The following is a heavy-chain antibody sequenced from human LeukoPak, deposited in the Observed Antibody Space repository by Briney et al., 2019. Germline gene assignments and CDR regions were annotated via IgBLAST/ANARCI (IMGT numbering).Heavy chain of an antibody. J-gene: IGHJ3*02. CDR1: GCTFSSYS. Sequence: GGSLRLSCAASGCTFSSYSMNWVRQAPGKGREWVSYISSSSSTIYYADSVKGRFTISRDNAKNSLYLQMNSLRAEDTAVYYCARGARAKIDAFDIWGQGTMVTVSS. CDR3: ARGARAKIDAFDI. CDR2: ISSSSSTI. D-gene: IGHD3-16*01. V-gene: IGHV3-48*01.